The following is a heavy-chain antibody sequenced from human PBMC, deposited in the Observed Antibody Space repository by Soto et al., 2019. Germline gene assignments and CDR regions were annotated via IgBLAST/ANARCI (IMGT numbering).Heavy chain of an antibody. J-gene: IGHJ4*02. CDR1: GFTFSNYR. Sequence: PGGSLRLSCAASGFTFSNYRMSWVRQAPGKGLYWVSTISGGGSTTYYADSVQGRFAVSRDNFKNTLYLQMNSLKVEDTAVYYCAKSEVVRAVITNCGFFDYWGLGTRVSVSS. CDR2: ISGGGSTT. V-gene: IGHV3-23*01. D-gene: IGHD3-10*01. CDR3: AKSEVVRAVITNCGFFDY.